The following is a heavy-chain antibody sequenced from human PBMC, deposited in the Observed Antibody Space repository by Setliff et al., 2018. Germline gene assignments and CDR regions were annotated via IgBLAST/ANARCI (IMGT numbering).Heavy chain of an antibody. Sequence: SETLSLTCTVSGASINSGSNYWGWIRQPPGKGLEWIGRIHYRGTTYSNASLASRLTLSVDTSKNQFSLKLTSVTAADTAIYYCARDASASDGRNAFDIWGQGTMVTVSS. J-gene: IGHJ3*02. CDR2: IHYRGTT. V-gene: IGHV4-39*02. CDR1: GASINSGSNY. CDR3: ARDASASDGRNAFDI. D-gene: IGHD1-26*01.